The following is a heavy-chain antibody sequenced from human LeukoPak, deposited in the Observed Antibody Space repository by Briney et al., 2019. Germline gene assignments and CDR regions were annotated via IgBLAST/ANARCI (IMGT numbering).Heavy chain of an antibody. CDR2: IYYSGST. V-gene: IGHV4-31*03. Sequence: SQTLSLTCTVSGGSISSGGYYWSWIRQHPGKGLEWIGYIYYSGSTYYNPSLKSRVTISVDTSKNQFSLKLSSVTAADTAVYYCAARLWFGELREHWVDYWGQGTLVTVSS. CDR1: GGSISSGGYY. D-gene: IGHD3-10*01. J-gene: IGHJ4*02. CDR3: AARLWFGELREHWVDY.